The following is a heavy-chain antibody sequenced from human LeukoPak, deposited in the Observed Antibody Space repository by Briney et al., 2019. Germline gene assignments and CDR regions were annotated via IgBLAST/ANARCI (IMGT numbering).Heavy chain of an antibody. V-gene: IGHV1-69*13. CDR3: ARGGYFDWLLPFDY. J-gene: IGHJ4*02. D-gene: IGHD3-9*01. Sequence: SVKVSCKASGGTFSSYAISWVQQAPGQGLEWMGGIIPIFGTANYAQKFQGRVTITADESTSTAYMELSSLRSEDTAVYYCARGGYFDWLLPFDYWGQGTLVTVSS. CDR2: IIPIFGTA. CDR1: GGTFSSYA.